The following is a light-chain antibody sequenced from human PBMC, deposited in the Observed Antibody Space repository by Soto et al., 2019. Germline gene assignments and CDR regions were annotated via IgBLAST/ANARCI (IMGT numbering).Light chain of an antibody. V-gene: IGKV2D-29*01. CDR1: QSLLHNDGKTY. CDR2: EVS. CDR3: MQSLELPRT. J-gene: IGKJ1*01. Sequence: DIVMTQTPLSLSVTPGQPTSISCKSSQSLLHNDGKTYLSWYLQKPGQPPQPLISEVSNRFSGVPDRFSGSGSGTDFTLKISRVEADDVGVYYCMQSLELPRTFGQGTKVEIK.